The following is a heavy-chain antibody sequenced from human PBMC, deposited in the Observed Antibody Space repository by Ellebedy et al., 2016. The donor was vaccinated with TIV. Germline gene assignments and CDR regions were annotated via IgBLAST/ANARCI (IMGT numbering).Heavy chain of an antibody. V-gene: IGHV3-21*01. CDR3: SREGSGFDP. CDR2: ISSSSSYI. J-gene: IGHJ5*02. Sequence: GESLKISCAASGFTFSSYSMNWVRQAPGKGLEWVSSISSSSSYIYYADSVKGRFSTSRDNAKSSRYLHMSSLRDADTAVYYCSREGSGFDPWGQGTLVTVSS. CDR1: GFTFSSYS.